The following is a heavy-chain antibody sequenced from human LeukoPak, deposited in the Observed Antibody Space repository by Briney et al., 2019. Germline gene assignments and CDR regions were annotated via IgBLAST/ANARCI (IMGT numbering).Heavy chain of an antibody. V-gene: IGHV3-7*03. Sequence: GGSLRLSCAASGFTFSNYWMNWVRQAPGKGLEWVANIKQDGSEKYYVDSVKGRFTVSRDNSKNTLYLQMNSLRAEDTAVYYCAKGGTTTTTLRCIDYWGQGTLVTVSS. CDR3: AKGGTTTTTLRCIDY. J-gene: IGHJ4*02. CDR1: GFTFSNYW. CDR2: IKQDGSEK. D-gene: IGHD1-7*01.